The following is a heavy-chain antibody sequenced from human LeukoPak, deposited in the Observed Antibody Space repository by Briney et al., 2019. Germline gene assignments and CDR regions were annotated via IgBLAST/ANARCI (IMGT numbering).Heavy chain of an antibody. CDR2: INHSGST. CDR3: ARYEMATISRRGDTFDY. V-gene: IGHV4-34*01. J-gene: IGHJ4*02. Sequence: SETLSLTCAVYGGSFSGYYWSWIRQPPGKGLEWSGEINHSGSTNYNPSLKSRVTISVDTSKNQFSLKLSSVTAADTAVYYCARYEMATISRRGDTFDYWGQGTLVTVSS. CDR1: GGSFSGYY. D-gene: IGHD5-24*01.